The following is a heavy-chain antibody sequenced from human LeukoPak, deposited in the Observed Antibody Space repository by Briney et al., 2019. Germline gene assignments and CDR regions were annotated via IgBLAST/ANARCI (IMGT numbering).Heavy chain of an antibody. D-gene: IGHD3-22*01. J-gene: IGHJ6*03. CDR1: GFTFSNYA. V-gene: IGHV3-23*03. CDR3: ARGTGYYYYYMDV. Sequence: GGSLRLSCAASGFTFSNYAMSWVRQAPGKGLEWVSFIYSDNTHYSDSVKGRFTISRDNAKNSLYLQMNSLRAEGTAVYYCARGTGYYYYYMDVWGKGTTVTVSS. CDR2: IYSDNT.